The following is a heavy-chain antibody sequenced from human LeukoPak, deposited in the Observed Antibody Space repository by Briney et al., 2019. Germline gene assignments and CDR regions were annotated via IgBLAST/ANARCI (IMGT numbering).Heavy chain of an antibody. CDR1: GFTFSGSA. CDR2: IRSKANSYAT. J-gene: IGHJ6*03. CDR3: TSTAVVAANDYYYYYMDV. D-gene: IGHD2-15*01. V-gene: IGHV3-73*01. Sequence: GGSLRLSCAASGFTFSGSAMHWVRQASGKGLEWVGRIRSKANSYATAYAASVKGRFTISRDDSKNTAYLQMNSLKTEDTAVYYCTSTAVVAANDYYYYYMDVWGKGTTVTVSS.